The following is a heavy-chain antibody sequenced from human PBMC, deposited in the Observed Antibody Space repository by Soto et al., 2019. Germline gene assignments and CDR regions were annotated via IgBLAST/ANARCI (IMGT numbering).Heavy chain of an antibody. CDR2: ISAYNGNT. D-gene: IGHD2-2*01. V-gene: IGHV1-18*01. CDR3: ARDHLRDIVVVPAATTFHY. Sequence: GASVKVSCKASGYTFTSYGISWVRQAPGQGLEWMGWISAYNGNTNYAQKLQGRVTMTTDTSTSTAYMELRSLRSDDTAVYYCARDHLRDIVVVPAATTFHYWGQGTRVTVS. CDR1: GYTFTSYG. J-gene: IGHJ4*02.